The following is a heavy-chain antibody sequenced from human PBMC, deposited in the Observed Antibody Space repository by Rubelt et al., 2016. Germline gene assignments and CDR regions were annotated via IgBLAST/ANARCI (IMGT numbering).Heavy chain of an antibody. CDR1: GFTFSGFY. CDR3: TNHGLDAFDS. CDR2: ISGSASTI. J-gene: IGHJ3*02. D-gene: IGHD1-14*01. Sequence: VQLVESGGGLVQPGGSLRLSCAASGFTFSGFYMSWVRQAPGRGLEWLSCISGSASTIHYADSVKGRFTISRDNAKNSLFLQMRSLGAQDTAVYYCTNHGLDAFDSWGQGSMVTVSA. V-gene: IGHV3-48*04.